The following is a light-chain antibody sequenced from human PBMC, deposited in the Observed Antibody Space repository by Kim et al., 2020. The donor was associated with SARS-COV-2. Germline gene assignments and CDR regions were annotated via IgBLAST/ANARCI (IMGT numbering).Light chain of an antibody. V-gene: IGLV1-47*02. Sequence: ELTQPPSASGTPGQRVTISCSGSRSNVKTNYVYWFQYLPGTAPKLLIYTNNQRPSGVPDRFSGSKSGTSASLAISGLRSEDEADYYCAAWDDSLSGFVFGAGTKVTVL. J-gene: IGLJ1*01. CDR1: RSNVKTNY. CDR2: TNN. CDR3: AAWDDSLSGFV.